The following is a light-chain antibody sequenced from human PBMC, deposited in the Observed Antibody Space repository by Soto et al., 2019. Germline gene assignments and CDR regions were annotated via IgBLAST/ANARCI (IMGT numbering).Light chain of an antibody. CDR3: QQSYSTPRT. CDR1: QYIVDF. V-gene: IGKV1-39*01. CDR2: VAS. J-gene: IGKJ1*01. Sequence: DIQMTQYPSSLSASVGDRVTITCRASQYIVDFLNWYQQTPGKAPKLLIYVASSLQSGVPSRFSGSGSGTDFTLTISSLQPEDFATYYCQQSYSTPRTFGQGTKVDI.